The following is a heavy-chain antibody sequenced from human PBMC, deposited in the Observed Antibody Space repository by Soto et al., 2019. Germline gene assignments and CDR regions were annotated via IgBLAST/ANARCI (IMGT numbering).Heavy chain of an antibody. D-gene: IGHD2-21*02. V-gene: IGHV4-30-4*01. CDR2: IHYSGSI. Sequence: PSETLSLTCTVSGGSISTDHYHWTWIRQAPGKGLEWIGYIHYSGSIQFNPSLQSRVSMSVDTSKNLFSLRLSSVTAADTAVYFCAREDDGGDRGYYGLDVWGQGTTVTVSS. CDR3: AREDDGGDRGYYGLDV. J-gene: IGHJ6*02. CDR1: GGSISTDHYH.